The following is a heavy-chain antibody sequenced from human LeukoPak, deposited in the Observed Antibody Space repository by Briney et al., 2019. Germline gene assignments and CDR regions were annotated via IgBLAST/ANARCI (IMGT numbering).Heavy chain of an antibody. D-gene: IGHD3-22*01. CDR1: GYTFTGYY. J-gene: IGHJ4*02. Sequence: ASVKVSCKASGYTFTGYYMHWVRQAPGQGLEWMGWINPNSGGTNYAQKFQGRVTMTRDTSISTAYMELSRLRSDDTAVYYCARDREYYYDSSGFPYFDHWGQGTLVTVSS. CDR2: INPNSGGT. CDR3: ARDREYYYDSSGFPYFDH. V-gene: IGHV1-2*02.